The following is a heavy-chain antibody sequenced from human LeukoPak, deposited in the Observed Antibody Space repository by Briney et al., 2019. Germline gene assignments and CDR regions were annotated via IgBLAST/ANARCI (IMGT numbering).Heavy chain of an antibody. D-gene: IGHD3-22*01. V-gene: IGHV3-48*01. CDR2: ITSISNNI. CDR3: ARDTSGFGRFDT. Sequence: AGGSWRLSGPASGFTFGNYNMNWVRQAPGKGLEGVSYITSISNNIYYADSVKGRFTISRHNANSSLYLQMNSLRVEDTAVYYCARDTSGFGRFDTWGQGTLVTVSS. J-gene: IGHJ5*02. CDR1: GFTFGNYN.